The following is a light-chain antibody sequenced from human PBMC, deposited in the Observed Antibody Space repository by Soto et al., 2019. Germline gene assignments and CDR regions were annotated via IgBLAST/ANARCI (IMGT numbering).Light chain of an antibody. Sequence: QSVLTQPPSVSAAPGQRVTIACSGSSSNIGGNSVSWYQQLPGTAPKLLIYDDDKRPSAIPDRFSGSKSGTSATLGITGFQTGDEADHYCGSWDSSLSAYVFGTGTKVTLL. CDR3: GSWDSSLSAYV. CDR1: SSNIGGNS. J-gene: IGLJ1*01. V-gene: IGLV1-51*01. CDR2: DDD.